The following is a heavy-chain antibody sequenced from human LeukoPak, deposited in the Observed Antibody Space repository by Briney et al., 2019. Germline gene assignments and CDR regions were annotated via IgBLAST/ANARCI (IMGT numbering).Heavy chain of an antibody. Sequence: GGSLRLSCAASGFTFGSYALNWVRQAPGKGLQWVSGINGSGSRTYYADSVKGRFTISRDNSKNTLYLQMNRLRAEDTAVYYCAKGPVVTFDIWGQGSVVTVSS. CDR1: GFTFGSYA. J-gene: IGHJ3*02. CDR3: AKGPVVTFDI. CDR2: INGSGSRT. V-gene: IGHV3-23*01. D-gene: IGHD2-15*01.